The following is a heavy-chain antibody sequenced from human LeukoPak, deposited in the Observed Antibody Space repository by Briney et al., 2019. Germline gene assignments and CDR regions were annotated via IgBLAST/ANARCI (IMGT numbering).Heavy chain of an antibody. J-gene: IGHJ4*02. V-gene: IGHV4-59*11. D-gene: IGHD6-13*01. CDR3: ARVVSSSWDYYFDY. CDR1: GGSISSHY. CDR2: IYCSGST. Sequence: SETLSLTCTVSGGSISSHYWSWIRQPPGKGLEWIGYIYCSGSTNYNPSLKSRVTISVDTSKNQFSLKLSSVTAADTAVYYCARVVSSSWDYYFDYWGQGTLVTVSS.